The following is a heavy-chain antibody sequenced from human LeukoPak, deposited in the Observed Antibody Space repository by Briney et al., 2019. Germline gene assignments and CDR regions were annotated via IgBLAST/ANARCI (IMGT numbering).Heavy chain of an antibody. CDR1: EFTFSSYA. J-gene: IGHJ4*02. D-gene: IGHD4-23*01. V-gene: IGHV3-23*01. CDR2: ISGSGGST. CDR3: AKDRAATVVIPFDY. Sequence: GGSLRLSCAASEFTFSSYAMSWVRQAPGKGLEWVSAISGSGGSTYYADSVKGRFTISRDNSKNTLYLQMNSLRAEDTAVYYCAKDRAATVVIPFDYWGQGSLVTVSS.